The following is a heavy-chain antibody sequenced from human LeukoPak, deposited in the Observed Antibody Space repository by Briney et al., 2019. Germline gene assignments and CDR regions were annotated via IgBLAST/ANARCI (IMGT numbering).Heavy chain of an antibody. J-gene: IGHJ4*02. Sequence: GGSLRLSCAASGFTFSSYAMIWDRQAPGKGLEWVSAISGSGGSTYYADSVKGRFTISRDNSKNTLYLQMNSLRAEDTAVYYCARIAAAGFHYFDYWGQGTLVTVSS. CDR1: GFTFSSYA. D-gene: IGHD6-13*01. CDR2: ISGSGGST. V-gene: IGHV3-23*01. CDR3: ARIAAAGFHYFDY.